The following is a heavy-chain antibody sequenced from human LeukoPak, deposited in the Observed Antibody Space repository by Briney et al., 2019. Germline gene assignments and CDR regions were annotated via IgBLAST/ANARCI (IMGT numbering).Heavy chain of an antibody. D-gene: IGHD4-11*01. CDR3: ARAAYSNYDWFDP. Sequence: ASVKVSCKASGCTFTGYYMHWVRQAPGQGLEWMGWINPNSGGTNYAQKFQGRVTMTRDTSISTAYMELSRLRSDDTAVYYCARAAYSNYDWFDPWGQGTLVTVSS. V-gene: IGHV1-2*02. CDR1: GCTFTGYY. J-gene: IGHJ5*02. CDR2: INPNSGGT.